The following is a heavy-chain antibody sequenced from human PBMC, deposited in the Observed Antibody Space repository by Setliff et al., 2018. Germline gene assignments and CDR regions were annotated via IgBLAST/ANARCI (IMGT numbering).Heavy chain of an antibody. J-gene: IGHJ4*02. D-gene: IGHD5-18*01. Sequence: GASVKVSCRASGYTFTRYYMHWVRQAPGQGLEWMGIIDPSGGYTNYAQKFQGRVTITRDTSTSTVYMELSRLRSEDTAVYYCARAPLESGYNYVQGHHFDYWGQGTLVTVSS. CDR2: IDPSGGYT. CDR3: ARAPLESGYNYVQGHHFDY. V-gene: IGHV1-46*01. CDR1: GYTFTRYY.